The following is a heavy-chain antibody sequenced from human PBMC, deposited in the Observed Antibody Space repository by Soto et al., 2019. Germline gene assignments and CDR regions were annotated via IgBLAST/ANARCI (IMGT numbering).Heavy chain of an antibody. CDR1: GFTFSGSA. Sequence: GGSLRLSCAASGFTFSGSAMHWVRQASGKGLEWVGRIRSKANSYATAYAASVKGRFTISRDNSKSTLYLQMNSLRAEDTALYYCARYIGVLVPAASYYYYYGMDVWGQGTTVTVSS. V-gene: IGHV3-73*01. CDR2: IRSKANSYAT. J-gene: IGHJ6*02. D-gene: IGHD2-2*01. CDR3: ARYIGVLVPAASYYYYYGMDV.